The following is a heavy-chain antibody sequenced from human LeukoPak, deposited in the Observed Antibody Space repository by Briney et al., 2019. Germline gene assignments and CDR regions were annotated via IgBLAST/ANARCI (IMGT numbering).Heavy chain of an antibody. J-gene: IGHJ6*02. V-gene: IGHV3-74*01. CDR2: INSDGSST. Sequence: GGSLRLSCAASGSTFSSYWMHWVRQAPGKGLVWVSRINSDGSSTSYADSVKGRFTISRDNAKNTLYLQMNSLRAEDTAVYYCARVSSGWYFFYYYGMDVWGQGTTVTVSS. D-gene: IGHD6-19*01. CDR1: GSTFSSYW. CDR3: ARVSSGWYFFYYYGMDV.